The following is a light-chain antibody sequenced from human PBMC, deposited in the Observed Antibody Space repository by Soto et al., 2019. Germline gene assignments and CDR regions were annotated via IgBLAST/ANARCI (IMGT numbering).Light chain of an antibody. CDR2: GVS. J-gene: IGKJ2*01. Sequence: VMTQFPATLSVSPGDTATLSCTSSQNIHINLAWYQQKPGQAPTLLIYGVSARAPGVPARFSGTGSGTEFTLTIRNLQSEDFGIYYCQQYETWPRTFGQGTKVAIQ. CDR3: QQYETWPRT. CDR1: QNIHIN. V-gene: IGKV3-15*01.